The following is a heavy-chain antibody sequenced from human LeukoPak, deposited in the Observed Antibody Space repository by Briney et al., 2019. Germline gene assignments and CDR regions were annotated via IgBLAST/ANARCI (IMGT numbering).Heavy chain of an antibody. Sequence: SETLSLTCAVSGYSISSGYYWGWIRQPPGKGLEWIGSIYHSGSTYYNPSLKSRVTISVDTSKNQFSLKLSSVTAADTAVYHCARPICSSTSCSAFDYWGQGTLVTVSS. CDR1: GYSISSGYY. J-gene: IGHJ4*02. CDR3: ARPICSSTSCSAFDY. CDR2: IYHSGST. D-gene: IGHD2-2*01. V-gene: IGHV4-38-2*01.